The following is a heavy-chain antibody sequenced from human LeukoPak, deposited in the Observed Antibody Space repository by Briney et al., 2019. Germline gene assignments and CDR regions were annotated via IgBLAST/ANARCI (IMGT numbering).Heavy chain of an antibody. CDR2: IISHGGYT. Sequence: GGSLRLSCAASGFTFSGYLHWVRQAPGKGLEYVSAIISHGGYTYYADSVKGRFTISRDNSKNTLYLQMNSLRAEDTAVYYCASRGSGYSLYYYYYYMDVWGKGTTVTVSS. CDR3: ASRGSGYSLYYYYYYMDV. J-gene: IGHJ6*03. V-gene: IGHV3-64*04. CDR1: GFTFSGY. D-gene: IGHD3-3*01.